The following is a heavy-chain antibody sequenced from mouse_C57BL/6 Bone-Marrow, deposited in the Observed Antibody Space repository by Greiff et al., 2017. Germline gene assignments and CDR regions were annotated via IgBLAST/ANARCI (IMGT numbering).Heavy chain of an antibody. V-gene: IGHV10-1*01. CDR3: VRQRGVYDYDYAMDY. D-gene: IGHD2-4*01. CDR2: IRSKSNNYAT. J-gene: IGHJ4*01. CDR1: GFSFNTYA. Sequence: EVKLMESGGGLVQPKGSLKLSCAASGFSFNTYAMNWVRQAPGKGLEWVARIRSKSNNYATYYADSVKDRFTISRDDSESMLYLQMNNLKTEDTAMYYCVRQRGVYDYDYAMDYWGQGTSVTVSS.